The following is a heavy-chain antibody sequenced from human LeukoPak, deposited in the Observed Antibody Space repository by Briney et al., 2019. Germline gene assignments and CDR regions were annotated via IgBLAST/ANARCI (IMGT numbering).Heavy chain of an antibody. CDR2: INPNSGGT. CDR1: GYTFTGYY. Sequence: GASVKVSCKASGYTFTGYYMHWVRQAPGQGLEWMGQINPNSGGTNYAQKFQGRVTMTRDTSISTAYMELSRLRSDDTAVYYCARVRKGDWNYDYWGQGTLVTVSS. D-gene: IGHD1-7*01. V-gene: IGHV1-2*06. J-gene: IGHJ4*02. CDR3: ARVRKGDWNYDY.